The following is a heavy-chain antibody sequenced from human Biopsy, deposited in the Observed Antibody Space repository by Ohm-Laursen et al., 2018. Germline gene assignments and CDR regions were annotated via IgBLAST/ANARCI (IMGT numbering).Heavy chain of an antibody. CDR1: GDSINSSY. CDR3: ARRGSGGRSFDP. CDR2: ISNSGNT. Sequence: SQTLSLTCTVSGDSINSSYWSWIRQPPGEGLEWIGFISNSGNTNYNPSLKSRVTISVDMSKNQISLKLGSVTVADTAVFYCARRGSGGRSFDPWGQGTLVTVSS. V-gene: IGHV4-59*08. D-gene: IGHD2-15*01. J-gene: IGHJ5*02.